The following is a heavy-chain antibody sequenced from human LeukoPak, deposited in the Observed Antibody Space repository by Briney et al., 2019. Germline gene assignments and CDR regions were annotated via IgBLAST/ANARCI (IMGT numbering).Heavy chain of an antibody. V-gene: IGHV1-69*04. CDR3: ARERRYSGLSSGPFDY. J-gene: IGHJ4*02. CDR1: GYTFTSYA. Sequence: SVKVSCKASGYTFTSYAISWVRQAPGQGLEWMGRIIPILGIANYAQKFQGRVTITADKSTSTAYMELSSLRSEDTAVYYCARERRYSGLSSGPFDYWGQGTLVTVSS. CDR2: IIPILGIA. D-gene: IGHD5-12*01.